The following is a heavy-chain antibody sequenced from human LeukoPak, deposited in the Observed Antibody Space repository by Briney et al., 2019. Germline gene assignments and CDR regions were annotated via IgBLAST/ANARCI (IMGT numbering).Heavy chain of an antibody. Sequence: PGGSLRLSCAASGFTFSSYSMNWVRQAPGKGLEWVSYISSSSSTIYYADSVKGRFTISRDNAKNSLYLQMNSLRAEDTAVYYCAGDSQGGADYWGQGTLVTVSS. CDR1: GFTFSSYS. J-gene: IGHJ4*02. D-gene: IGHD3-16*01. CDR2: ISSSSSTI. V-gene: IGHV3-48*01. CDR3: AGDSQGGADY.